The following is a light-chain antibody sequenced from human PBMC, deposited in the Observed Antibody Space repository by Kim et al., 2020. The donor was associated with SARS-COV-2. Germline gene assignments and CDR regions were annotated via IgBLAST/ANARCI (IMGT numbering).Light chain of an antibody. CDR3: QQYGSPPDT. J-gene: IGKJ2*01. CDR2: AAS. Sequence: LSPGERATLSCRASQSVTSNYLAWFQQKPGQAPRLLIYAASSRATGIPDRFSGGGSGTDFTLTISRLEPEDFVVYYCQQYGSPPDTFGQGTKLEIK. V-gene: IGKV3-20*01. CDR1: QSVTSNY.